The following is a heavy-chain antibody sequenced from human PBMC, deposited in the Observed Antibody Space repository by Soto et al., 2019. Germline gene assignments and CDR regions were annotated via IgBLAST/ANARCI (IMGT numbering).Heavy chain of an antibody. Sequence: QVQLQESGPGLVKPSQTLSLTCTVSGCSISSGGYYWSWLRQHPGQGLEWIGYIYYSGSTYYNPSLKSRVTISVDTSKNQFSLKLSSVTAADTAVYYCARVRYGYRFDYWGQGTMVTVSS. CDR1: GCSISSGGYY. J-gene: IGHJ4*02. V-gene: IGHV4-31*03. D-gene: IGHD5-12*01. CDR3: ARVRYGYRFDY. CDR2: IYYSGST.